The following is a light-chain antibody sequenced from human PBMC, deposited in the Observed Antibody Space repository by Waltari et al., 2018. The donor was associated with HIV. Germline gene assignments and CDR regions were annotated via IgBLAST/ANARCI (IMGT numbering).Light chain of an antibody. CDR3: QSYDSSLSGYVV. CDR2: GNN. J-gene: IGLJ2*01. CDR1: SSNIGAGFD. V-gene: IGLV1-40*01. Sequence: QSVLTQPPSVSGAPGQRVSISCTGSSSNIGAGFDVHWYLHLPGTAPKLLIYGNNNRPSGVSDRFSGSKSGTSASLAITGLQAEDEADYYCQSYDSSLSGYVVFGGGTKLTVL.